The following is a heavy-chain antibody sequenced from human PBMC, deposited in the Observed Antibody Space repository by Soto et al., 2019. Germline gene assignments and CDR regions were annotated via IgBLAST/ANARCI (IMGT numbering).Heavy chain of an antibody. CDR2: IYPGDSDT. V-gene: IGHV5-51*01. J-gene: IGHJ4*02. Sequence: PWESLKISCQGSGYSFTTYWIALLRQIPWKGLEWMGIIYPGDSDTRYSPSFQGQVTISADYSITTAYVQWSSLKASDTAMYYCARLPSGISDPYYFEFWGQGTLVTVSS. CDR3: ARLPSGISDPYYFEF. D-gene: IGHD1-26*01. CDR1: GYSFTTYW.